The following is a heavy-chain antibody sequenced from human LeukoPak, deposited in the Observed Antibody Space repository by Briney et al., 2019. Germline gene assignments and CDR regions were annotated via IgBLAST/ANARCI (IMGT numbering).Heavy chain of an antibody. CDR3: AKDLGVLLSGMDV. D-gene: IGHD2-8*01. CDR2: ISYDGSNK. V-gene: IGHV3-30*18. Sequence: PGGSLRLSCAASGFTFSSYGMHWVRQAPGKGLEWVAVISYDGSNKYYADPVKGRFTISRDNSKNTLYLQMNSLRAEDTAVYYCAKDLGVLLSGMDVWGQGTTVTVSS. J-gene: IGHJ6*02. CDR1: GFTFSSYG.